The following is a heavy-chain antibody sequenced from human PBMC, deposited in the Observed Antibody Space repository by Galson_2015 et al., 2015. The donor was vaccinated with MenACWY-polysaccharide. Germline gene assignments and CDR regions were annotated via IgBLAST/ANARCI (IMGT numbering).Heavy chain of an antibody. V-gene: IGHV3-7*01. CDR1: GLTFSNWW. CDR3: ARGHLGLGL. J-gene: IGHJ6*02. D-gene: IGHD7-27*01. Sequence: SLRLSCAASGLTFSNWWMTWVRQAPRKGLEWVASIKKDGSEKYYVDSVKGRSTISRDNAKDSLYLQMNSLRAEDTAVYFCARGHLGLGLWGQGTTVTVSS. CDR2: IKKDGSEK.